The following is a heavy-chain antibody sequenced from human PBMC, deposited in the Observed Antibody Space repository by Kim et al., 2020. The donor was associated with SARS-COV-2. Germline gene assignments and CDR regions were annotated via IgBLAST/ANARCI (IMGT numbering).Heavy chain of an antibody. CDR2: ISYDGSNK. Sequence: GGSLRLSCAASGFTFSSYGMHWVRQAPGKGLEWVAVISYDGSNKYYADSVKGRFTISKDNSKNTLYLQMNSLRAEDTAVYYCAKGEAPQKIHSLYYDILTVSFDYWGQGTLVTVSS. CDR3: AKGEAPQKIHSLYYDILTVSFDY. CDR1: GFTFSSYG. D-gene: IGHD3-9*01. J-gene: IGHJ4*02. V-gene: IGHV3-30*18.